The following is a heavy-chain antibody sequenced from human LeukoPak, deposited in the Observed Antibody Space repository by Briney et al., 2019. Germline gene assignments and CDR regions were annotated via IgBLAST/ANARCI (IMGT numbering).Heavy chain of an antibody. Sequence: SETLSLTCTVSGGSISSYYWSWIRQPPGKGLEWIGYIYYSGSTNYTPSLKSRVTISVDTSRNQFSLRLTSVTAADTAVYHCARTLQSFYGLGSWGAFDIWGQGTMVSVSS. V-gene: IGHV4-59*01. CDR2: IYYSGST. CDR3: ARTLQSFYGLGSWGAFDI. CDR1: GGSISSYY. J-gene: IGHJ3*02. D-gene: IGHD3-10*01.